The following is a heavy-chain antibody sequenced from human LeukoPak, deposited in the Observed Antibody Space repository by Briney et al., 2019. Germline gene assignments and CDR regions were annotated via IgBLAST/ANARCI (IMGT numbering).Heavy chain of an antibody. V-gene: IGHV4-34*01. CDR3: AREVGGRFDP. J-gene: IGHJ5*02. CDR1: GGSFSGYY. CDR2: INHSGST. Sequence: SETLSLTCAVYGGSFSGYYWSWIRQPPGKGLEWIGEINHSGSTNYNPSLKSRVTISVDTSKNQFSLKLSSVTAADTAVYYCAREVGGRFDPWGQGTLVTVSS.